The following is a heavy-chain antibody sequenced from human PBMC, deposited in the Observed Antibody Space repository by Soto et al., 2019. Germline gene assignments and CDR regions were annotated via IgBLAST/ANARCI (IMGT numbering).Heavy chain of an antibody. CDR3: AREMTSKGGMDI. CDR2: IISGGTRV. CDR1: GFTFSSDW. V-gene: IGHV3-74*01. Sequence: EVQLVESGGGLVQPGGSLRLSCAASGFTFSSDWMNWVRQSPGKGLEWVSRIISGGTRVSYADSVKGRFIITRDNAKNTLDLEMHSLTADDTAVYYCAREMTSKGGMDIWGQGTTVTVSS. J-gene: IGHJ6*02.